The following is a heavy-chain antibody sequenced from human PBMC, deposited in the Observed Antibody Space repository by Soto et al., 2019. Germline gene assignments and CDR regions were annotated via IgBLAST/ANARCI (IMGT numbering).Heavy chain of an antibody. V-gene: IGHV4-61*01. D-gene: IGHD4-17*01. CDR1: GGSVSSGSYY. Sequence: AETLSLTCAVSGGSVSSGSYYWSWIRQPPGKGLEWIGYIYDSGNTNYNPSLKSRVTISVDTSKNQFSLKLTSVTAADTAVYYCARPDYRDYVMFRFWGQGALVTVSS. CDR3: ARPDYRDYVMFRF. J-gene: IGHJ4*02. CDR2: IYDSGNT.